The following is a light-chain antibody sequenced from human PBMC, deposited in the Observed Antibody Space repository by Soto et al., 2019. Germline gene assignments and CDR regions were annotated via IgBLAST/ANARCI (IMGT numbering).Light chain of an antibody. J-gene: IGKJ4*01. CDR1: QRSGAW. CDR2: GTS. CDR3: QQATSFPPVRA. Sequence: DIQMTQSPSSVSASVGDRVTITCRASQRSGAWIVWYQQKSGKAPKALIYGTSLLQRGVPSRFSGSGSGTEFTLTISSLQPEDFATYYCQQATSFPPVRAFGGGTKVDNK. V-gene: IGKV1-12*01.